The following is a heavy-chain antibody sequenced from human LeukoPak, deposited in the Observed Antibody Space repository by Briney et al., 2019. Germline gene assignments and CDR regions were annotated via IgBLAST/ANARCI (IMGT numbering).Heavy chain of an antibody. D-gene: IGHD3-22*01. CDR3: ASGYSYYDSSGYYNY. J-gene: IGHJ4*02. CDR2: ISSSSSYI. Sequence: RPGGSLRLSCAASGFTFSSYSMNWVRQAPGKGLEWVSSISSSSSYIYYADSVKGRFTISRDNAKNSLYLQMNSLRAEDTAVYYCASGYSYYDSSGYYNYWGQGTLVTVSS. V-gene: IGHV3-21*01. CDR1: GFTFSSYS.